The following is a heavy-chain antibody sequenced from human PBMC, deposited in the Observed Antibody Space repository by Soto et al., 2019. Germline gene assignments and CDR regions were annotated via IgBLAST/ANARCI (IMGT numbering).Heavy chain of an antibody. D-gene: IGHD3-16*01. J-gene: IGHJ4*02. CDR3: ARSGEGMITF. CDR2: IGHDGSNT. V-gene: IGHV3-33*01. Sequence: QVQLVESGGGVVQPGRSLRLSCAASGSTFRSYAMHWVRQAPGKGLEWVAIIGHDGSNTYYVDALKCRFTISRDNPKNTLYLQMNSLRAEDTAVYYCARSGEGMITFGGQGTLVTVSS. CDR1: GSTFRSYA.